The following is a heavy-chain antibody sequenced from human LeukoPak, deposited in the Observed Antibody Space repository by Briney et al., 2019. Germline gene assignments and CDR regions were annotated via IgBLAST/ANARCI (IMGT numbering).Heavy chain of an antibody. CDR2: ISSSGSTI. D-gene: IGHD2-21*02. J-gene: IGHJ4*02. CDR1: GFTFSSYE. Sequence: PGGSLRLSCAASGFTFSSYEMNWVRQAPGKGLEWVSYISSSGSTIYYADSVKGRFTISRDNAKNSLYLQMNSLRAEDTAVYYCARVTVVTRYFDYWGQGTLVTVSS. V-gene: IGHV3-48*03. CDR3: ARVTVVTRYFDY.